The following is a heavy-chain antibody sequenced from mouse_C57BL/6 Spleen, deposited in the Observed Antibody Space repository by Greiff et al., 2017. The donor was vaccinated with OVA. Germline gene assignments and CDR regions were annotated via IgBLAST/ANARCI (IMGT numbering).Heavy chain of an antibody. CDR1: GYSITSGYY. Sequence: ESGPGLVKPSQSLSLTCSVTGYSITSGYYWNWIRQFPGNKLEWMGYISYDGSNNYNPSLKNRISITRDTSKNQFFLKLNSVTTEDTATYYCARGAYGSSSYFDVWGTGTTVTVSS. V-gene: IGHV3-6*01. CDR2: ISYDGSN. J-gene: IGHJ1*03. D-gene: IGHD1-1*01. CDR3: ARGAYGSSSYFDV.